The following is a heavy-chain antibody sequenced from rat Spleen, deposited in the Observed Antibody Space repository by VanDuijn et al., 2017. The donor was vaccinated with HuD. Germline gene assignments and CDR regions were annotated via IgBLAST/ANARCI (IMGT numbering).Heavy chain of an antibody. CDR3: AKTYYDGYYQYFDY. Sequence: EVQLVESGGGLVQPGRSLKLSCAASGFTFSNYDMHWIRQAPTKGLEWVASISPSGGSTYYRDSVKGRFTISRDNAKSTLYLQMDSLRSEDTATYHCAKTYYDGYYQYFDYWGQGVMVTVSS. V-gene: IGHV5-19*01. J-gene: IGHJ2*01. CDR1: GFTFSNYD. CDR2: ISPSGGST. D-gene: IGHD1-12*03.